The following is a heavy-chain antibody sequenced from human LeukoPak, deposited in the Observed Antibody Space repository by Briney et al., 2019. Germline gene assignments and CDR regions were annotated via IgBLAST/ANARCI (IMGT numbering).Heavy chain of an antibody. CDR3: ARHDFWSGFKGGDY. CDR1: GFTFDNYG. D-gene: IGHD3-3*01. CDR2: INGNGGST. Sequence: GSLRLSCAASGFTFDNYGMSWVRQVPGKGLEWVSSINGNGGSTAYADSVKGRFTISRDNAKNSLYLQMNSLRAEDTAFYYCARHDFWSGFKGGDYWGQGTLITVSS. V-gene: IGHV3-20*04. J-gene: IGHJ4*02.